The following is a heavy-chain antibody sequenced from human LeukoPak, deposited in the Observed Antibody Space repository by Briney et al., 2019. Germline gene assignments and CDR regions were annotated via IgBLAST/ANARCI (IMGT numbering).Heavy chain of an antibody. Sequence: PVASVKVSCKASGYTFTSYDINWVRQATGQGLEWMGWMNPNSGNTGYAQEFQGRVTMTRNTSISTAYMELSSLRSEDTAVYYCARGGAVAGYYYYYYMDVWGKGTTVTVSS. J-gene: IGHJ6*03. CDR3: ARGGAVAGYYYYYYMDV. CDR1: GYTFTSYD. V-gene: IGHV1-8*01. CDR2: MNPNSGNT. D-gene: IGHD6-19*01.